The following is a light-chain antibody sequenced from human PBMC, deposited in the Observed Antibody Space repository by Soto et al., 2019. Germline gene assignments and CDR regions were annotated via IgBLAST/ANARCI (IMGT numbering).Light chain of an antibody. J-gene: IGLJ1*01. CDR1: SSDVGGYNY. CDR2: NVS. CDR3: SSYTDFNLYV. Sequence: QSVLTQPASVSGSPGQSISISCTGTSSDVGGYNYVSWNKHQQGKAPKLVIFNVSGRPSGISNQLSGSKSGNTASLSISGLRPEDEADYYCSSYTDFNLYVFGTGTKVTVL. V-gene: IGLV2-14*03.